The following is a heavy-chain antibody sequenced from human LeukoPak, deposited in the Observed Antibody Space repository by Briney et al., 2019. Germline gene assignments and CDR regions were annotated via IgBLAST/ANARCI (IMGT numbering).Heavy chain of an antibody. V-gene: IGHV3-23*01. D-gene: IGHD3-3*01. Sequence: GGSLRLSCAASGFAFSSYAMSWVRQAPGKGLEWVSAISGSGGSTYYADSVKGRFTISRDNSKNTLYLQMNSLRAEDTAVYYCAKSPDSYDFWSGYYQEFDYWGQGTLVTVSS. CDR1: GFAFSSYA. CDR3: AKSPDSYDFWSGYYQEFDY. CDR2: ISGSGGST. J-gene: IGHJ4*02.